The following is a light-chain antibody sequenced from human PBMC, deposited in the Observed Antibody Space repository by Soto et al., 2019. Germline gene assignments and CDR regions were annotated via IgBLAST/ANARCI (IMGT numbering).Light chain of an antibody. CDR2: GVS. Sequence: EIVMTQSPATLSVSPGERATLSCRASQSVSSNLAWYQQKPGQAPRLLIYGVSTRATGIPDRFSGSGSGTEFTLTISSLQSEDSAIYYCQQYNNWPPLTFGQGTKVEIK. V-gene: IGKV3-15*01. J-gene: IGKJ1*01. CDR1: QSVSSN. CDR3: QQYNNWPPLT.